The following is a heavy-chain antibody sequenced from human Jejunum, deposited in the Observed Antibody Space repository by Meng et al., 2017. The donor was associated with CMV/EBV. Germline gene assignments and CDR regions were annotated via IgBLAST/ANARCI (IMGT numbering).Heavy chain of an antibody. CDR3: ARVCDLYDSSGYYYERSLDK. D-gene: IGHD3-22*01. V-gene: IGHV1-2*02. J-gene: IGHJ4*02. Sequence: FNIHWVRQAPGQGLEWMGWINPNSGGTNYAQKFQGRVTMTSDTSITTAYMELSRLTSDDTAVYYCARVCDLYDSSGYYYERSLDKWGQGTRGTVSS. CDR1: FN. CDR2: INPNSGGT.